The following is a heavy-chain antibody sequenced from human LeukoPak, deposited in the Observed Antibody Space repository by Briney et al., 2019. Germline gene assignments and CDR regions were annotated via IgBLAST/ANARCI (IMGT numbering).Heavy chain of an antibody. J-gene: IGHJ4*02. CDR1: EFTFSTYW. V-gene: IGHV3-7*01. Sequence: GRSLRLSCAASEFTFSTYWMSWVREAAGTGLKWVANIKQGGREKYYVDSVKGRFTISRDNAKNSLYLQMNSLGAEDTAVYYCARGRGLDYWGQGTLVTVSS. CDR2: IKQGGREK. CDR3: ARGRGLDY.